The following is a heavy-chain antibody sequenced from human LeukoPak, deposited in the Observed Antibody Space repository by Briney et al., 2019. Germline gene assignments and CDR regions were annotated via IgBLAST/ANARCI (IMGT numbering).Heavy chain of an antibody. J-gene: IGHJ4*02. V-gene: IGHV1-46*01. Sequence: ASVKVSCKASRYTFTSYYIHWVRQAPGQGLEWMGMIYPRDGSTSYAQKFQGRVTVTRDTSTSTVHMELSGLRSEDTAVYYRARDQEGFDYWGQGTLVTVSS. CDR1: RYTFTSYY. CDR2: IYPRDGST. CDR3: ARDQEGFDY.